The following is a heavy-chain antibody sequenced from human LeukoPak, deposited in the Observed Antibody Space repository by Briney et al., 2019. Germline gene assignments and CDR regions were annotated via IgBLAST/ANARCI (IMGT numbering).Heavy chain of an antibody. CDR1: GFTFSSYS. V-gene: IGHV3-21*01. CDR2: ISSSSSYI. Sequence: GGSLRLSCAASGFTFSSYSMNWVRQAPGKGLQWVSSISSSSSYIYYADSVKGRFTISRDNAKNSLYLQMNSLRAEDTAAYYCARDSEYCSSTSCYFFDYWGQGTLVTVSS. D-gene: IGHD2-2*01. J-gene: IGHJ4*02. CDR3: ARDSEYCSSTSCYFFDY.